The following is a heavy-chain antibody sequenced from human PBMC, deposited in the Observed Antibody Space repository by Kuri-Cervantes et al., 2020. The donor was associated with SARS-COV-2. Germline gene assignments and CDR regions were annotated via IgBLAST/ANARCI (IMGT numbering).Heavy chain of an antibody. CDR3: ARDLGWAAAGTNIDY. CDR1: GFTFSSYS. CDR2: ISSSSSTI. D-gene: IGHD6-13*01. V-gene: IGHV3-48*01. Sequence: GGSLRLSCAASGFTFSSYSMNWVRQAPGKGLEWVSYISSSSSTIYYADSVKGRFTISRDNAKNSLYLQMNSLRAEDTAVYYCARDLGWAAAGTNIDYWGQGTLVTVSS. J-gene: IGHJ4*02.